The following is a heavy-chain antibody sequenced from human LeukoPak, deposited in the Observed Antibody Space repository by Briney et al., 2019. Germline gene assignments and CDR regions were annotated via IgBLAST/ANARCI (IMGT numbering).Heavy chain of an antibody. D-gene: IGHD1-26*01. Sequence: GGSLRLSCAASGFTFSTYSMNWVRQAPGKGLEWVSSINIRSNYIYYADSVKGRFTISRDNAKNSLYLQMNSLRAEDTAFYYCAREDGVVGATSSLDYWGQGTLVTVSS. CDR2: INIRSNYI. CDR3: AREDGVVGATSSLDY. V-gene: IGHV3-21*01. J-gene: IGHJ4*02. CDR1: GFTFSTYS.